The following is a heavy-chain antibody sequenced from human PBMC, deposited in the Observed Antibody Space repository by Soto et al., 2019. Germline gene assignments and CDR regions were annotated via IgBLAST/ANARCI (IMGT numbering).Heavy chain of an antibody. CDR3: ETAWGLKKYSSNYYFDY. CDR2: IYYSGST. Sequence: SETLSLTCTVSGGSISSYYWSWIRQPPGKGLEWIGYIYYSGSTNYNPSLKSRVTISVDTSKNQFSLKLSSVTAADTAVYYCETAWGLKKYSSNYYFDYWGQGPLVTVSS. V-gene: IGHV4-59*01. J-gene: IGHJ4*02. D-gene: IGHD6-13*01. CDR1: GGSISSYY.